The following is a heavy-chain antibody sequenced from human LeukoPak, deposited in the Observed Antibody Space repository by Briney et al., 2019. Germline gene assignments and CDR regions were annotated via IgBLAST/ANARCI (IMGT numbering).Heavy chain of an antibody. CDR2: IYNGGNT. V-gene: IGHV4-59*01. D-gene: IGHD6-13*01. CDR3: ASHSLTAAGIVRH. J-gene: IGHJ1*01. CDR1: LGSFTSYY. Sequence: PSETLSLTCTVSLGSFTSYYWSWVRQPPGKGLEWIAYIYNGGNTNYNSSLKSRATISVDTSKIQFSLKLSSVTAADTAMYYCASHSLTAAGIVRHWGQGTLVTVSS.